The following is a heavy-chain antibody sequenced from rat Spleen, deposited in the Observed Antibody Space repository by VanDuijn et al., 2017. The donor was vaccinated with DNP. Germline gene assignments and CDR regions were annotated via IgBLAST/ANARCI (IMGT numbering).Heavy chain of an antibody. CDR2: ITNSGGST. CDR3: TRRNSGTFDY. CDR1: GFIFSNHW. J-gene: IGHJ2*01. V-gene: IGHV5-31*01. D-gene: IGHD4-3*01. Sequence: EVQLVESGGGPVQPGRSLKLSCVASGFIFSNHWMTWIRQAPTKGLEWVASITNSGGSTYYRDSVKGRFTISRDNAKSTLYLQMDSLRSEDTATYYCTRRNSGTFDYWGQGVMVTVSS.